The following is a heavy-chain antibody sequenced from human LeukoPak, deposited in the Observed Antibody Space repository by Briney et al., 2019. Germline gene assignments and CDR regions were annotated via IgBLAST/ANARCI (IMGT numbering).Heavy chain of an antibody. D-gene: IGHD3-10*01. CDR3: NIYQYGSGSFVY. CDR2: IKSKSDGGTT. V-gene: IGHV3-15*01. CDR1: GFTFTNAW. Sequence: PGGSLRLSCAASGFTFTNAWMSWVRQAPGKGLEWVGSIKSKSDGGTTDNVAPVKGRFTISRDESQNKLYLQTNSPKSEATAVYYCNIYQYGSGSFVYWGQGTLVTVSS. J-gene: IGHJ4*02.